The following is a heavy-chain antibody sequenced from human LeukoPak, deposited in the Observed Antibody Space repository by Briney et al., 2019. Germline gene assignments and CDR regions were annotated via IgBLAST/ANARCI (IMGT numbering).Heavy chain of an antibody. CDR1: GGTFSSYA. J-gene: IGHJ6*02. CDR3: ARLGYCSSTSCYAGYYYGMDV. D-gene: IGHD2-2*01. CDR2: MNPNSGNT. V-gene: IGHV1-8*02. Sequence: ASVKVSCKASGGTFSSYAISWVRQATGQGLEWMGWMNPNSGNTGYAQKFRGRVTMTRNTSISTAYMELSSLRSEDTAVYYCARLGYCSSTSCYAGYYYGMDVWGQGTTVTVSS.